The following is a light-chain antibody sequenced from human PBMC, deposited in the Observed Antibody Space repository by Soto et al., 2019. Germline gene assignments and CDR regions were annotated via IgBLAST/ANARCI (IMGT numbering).Light chain of an antibody. CDR2: NVS. J-gene: IGLJ7*01. V-gene: IGLV2-11*01. CDR3: CSYAGIYPYV. Sequence: QSALTQPRSVSGSPGQSVTISCTGTSSDVGGYNYVSWYQQHPGKAPKVLIYNVSKRPSGVPDRFSGSKSGNTASLTISGLQAEDEADYYCCSYAGIYPYVFGPGTQLTVL. CDR1: SSDVGGYNY.